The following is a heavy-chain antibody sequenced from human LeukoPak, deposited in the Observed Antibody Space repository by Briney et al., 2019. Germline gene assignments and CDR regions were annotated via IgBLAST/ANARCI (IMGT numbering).Heavy chain of an antibody. V-gene: IGHV1-18*01. CDR1: GYTFTSYG. CDR2: ISPYYGNT. Sequence: ASVTVSCKASGYTFTSYGISWVRQAPGQGLEWMGWISPYYGNTNYAQKFQDRVTMTTDTATSIAYMELRSLRSDDTAVYYCARDTYCSSTSCFPYYMDVWGTGTTVTVSS. J-gene: IGHJ6*03. CDR3: ARDTYCSSTSCFPYYMDV. D-gene: IGHD2-2*01.